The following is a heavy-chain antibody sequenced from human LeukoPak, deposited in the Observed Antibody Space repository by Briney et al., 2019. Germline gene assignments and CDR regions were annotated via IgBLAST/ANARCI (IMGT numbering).Heavy chain of an antibody. Sequence: GGSLRLSCAASGFTFSSYGMHWVRQAPGKGLEWVAFIRYDGSNKYYADSVKGRFTISRDNSKNTLYLQMNSLRAEDTAVYYCASGHYYDSSGYPSDYWGQGTLVTVSS. CDR3: ASGHYYDSSGYPSDY. CDR2: IRYDGSNK. V-gene: IGHV3-30*02. CDR1: GFTFSSYG. J-gene: IGHJ4*02. D-gene: IGHD3-22*01.